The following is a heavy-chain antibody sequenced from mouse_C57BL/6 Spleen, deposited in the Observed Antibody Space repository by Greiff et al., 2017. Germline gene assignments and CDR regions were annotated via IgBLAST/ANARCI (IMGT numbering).Heavy chain of an antibody. CDR2: IDPNSGGT. Sequence: VQLQQPGAELVKPGASVKLSCKASGYTFTSYWMHWVKQRPGRGLEWIGRIDPNSGGTKYNEKFKSKATLTVDKPSSTAYMQLSSLTSEGSAVYCCAREGTAGTRYFDYWGQGTTLTVSS. D-gene: IGHD4-1*01. CDR1: GYTFTSYW. CDR3: AREGTAGTRYFDY. J-gene: IGHJ2*01. V-gene: IGHV1-72*01.